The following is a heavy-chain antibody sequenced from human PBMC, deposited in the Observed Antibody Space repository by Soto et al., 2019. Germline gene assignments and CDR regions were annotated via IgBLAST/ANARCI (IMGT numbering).Heavy chain of an antibody. CDR2: IYYSGST. V-gene: IGHV4-59*08. Sequence: QVQLQESGPGLVKPSETLSLTCTVSGGSISSYYWSWIRQPPGKGLEWIGYIYYSGSTNYNPSLKSRVTISVDTSKNQFSLKLSSVTAADTAVYYCARRYGYSFDYWGQGTLATVSS. CDR1: GGSISSYY. J-gene: IGHJ4*02. D-gene: IGHD1-1*01. CDR3: ARRYGYSFDY.